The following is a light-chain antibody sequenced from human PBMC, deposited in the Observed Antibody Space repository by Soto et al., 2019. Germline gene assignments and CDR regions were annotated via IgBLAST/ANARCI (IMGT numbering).Light chain of an antibody. CDR2: GAS. Sequence: EIVLTQSPGTLSLSPGERATLSCRASQSVSNNYLAWYQQKTGQAPRLLIYGASNRATGVPDRFSGSGSGTDFTLPISRLEHEDFAVYYCQQYGSSCTFGQGTKVEIK. J-gene: IGKJ1*01. CDR3: QQYGSSCT. V-gene: IGKV3-20*01. CDR1: QSVSNNY.